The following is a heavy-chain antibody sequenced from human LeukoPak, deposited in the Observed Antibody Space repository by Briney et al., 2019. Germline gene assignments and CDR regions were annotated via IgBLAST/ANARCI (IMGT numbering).Heavy chain of an antibody. Sequence: SETLSLTCTVSGGSISSFYWSWVRQPPGKGLEWIGFIYAGGSTNYNPSLKSRVSISLHSSKNQFSLTLSSVSAADTAVYYCARRMRARHDYDSSGLVAFDYWGQGTLVTVSS. J-gene: IGHJ4*02. CDR3: ARRMRARHDYDSSGLVAFDY. CDR2: IYAGGST. CDR1: GGSISSFY. V-gene: IGHV4-4*09. D-gene: IGHD3-22*01.